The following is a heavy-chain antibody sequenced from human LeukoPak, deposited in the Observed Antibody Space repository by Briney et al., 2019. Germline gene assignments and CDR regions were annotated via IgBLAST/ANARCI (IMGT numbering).Heavy chain of an antibody. CDR3: ATSPGNYYDSSGPLDY. Sequence: GESLRISCKGSGYSFTSYWISWVRQMPGKGLEWMGRTDPSDSYTNYSPSFQGHVTISADKSISTAYLQWSSLKASDTAMYYCATSPGNYYDSSGPLDYWGQGTLVTVSS. J-gene: IGHJ4*02. CDR2: TDPSDSYT. CDR1: GYSFTSYW. V-gene: IGHV5-10-1*01. D-gene: IGHD3-22*01.